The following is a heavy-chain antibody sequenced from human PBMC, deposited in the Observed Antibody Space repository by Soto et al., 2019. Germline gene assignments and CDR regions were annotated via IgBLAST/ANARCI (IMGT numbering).Heavy chain of an antibody. CDR3: ARPGYYDILTGYYDGMDV. CDR1: GFTVSSNY. Sequence: GGSLRLSCAASGFTVSSNYMSWVRQAPGKXLEWVSVIYSGGSTYYADSVKGRFTISRDNSKNTLYLQMNSLRAEDTAVYYCARPGYYDILTGYYDGMDVWGQGTTVTVSS. J-gene: IGHJ6*02. V-gene: IGHV3-53*01. CDR2: IYSGGST. D-gene: IGHD3-9*01.